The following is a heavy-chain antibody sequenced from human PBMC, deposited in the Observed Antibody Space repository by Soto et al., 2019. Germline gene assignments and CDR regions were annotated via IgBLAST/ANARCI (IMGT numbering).Heavy chain of an antibody. CDR1: GFTFSSYG. CDR2: IWYDGSNK. Sequence: PGGSLRLSCAASGFTFSSYGMHWVRQAPGKGLEWVALIWYDGSNKYYADSVKGRFTISIDNSKNTLYLQMNSLRAEDTAVYYCARDHEVAYYYDSSGYPLDYWGQGTLVTVSS. D-gene: IGHD3-22*01. CDR3: ARDHEVAYYYDSSGYPLDY. J-gene: IGHJ4*02. V-gene: IGHV3-33*08.